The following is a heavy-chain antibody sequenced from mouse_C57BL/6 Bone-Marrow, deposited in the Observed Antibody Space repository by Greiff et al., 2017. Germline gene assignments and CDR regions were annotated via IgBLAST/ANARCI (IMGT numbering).Heavy chain of an antibody. CDR1: GYAFSSSW. J-gene: IGHJ4*01. Sequence: VQLQQSGPELVKPGASVKISCKASGYAFSSSWMNWVKQRPGKGLEWIGRIYPGDGDTNYNGKFKGKATLTADKSSSTAYMQLSSLTSEDSAVYFCARWGGGGRDYWGQGTSVTVSS. CDR2: IYPGDGDT. V-gene: IGHV1-82*01. CDR3: ARWGGGGRDY.